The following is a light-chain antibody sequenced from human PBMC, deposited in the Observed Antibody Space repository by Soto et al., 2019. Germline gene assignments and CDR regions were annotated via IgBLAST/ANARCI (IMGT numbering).Light chain of an antibody. V-gene: IGKV1-5*03. CDR3: QQYHTYSR. CDR1: QSICSR. CDR2: TAS. Sequence: DIQMTQSPPTLSASVGDRVTITCRASQSICSRLAWYQQKPGKAPKLLIYTASSLDSGVPSRFRGSGSGTEFTLTISSLQPDDFATYYCQQYHTYSRFGPGTKVDIK. J-gene: IGKJ3*01.